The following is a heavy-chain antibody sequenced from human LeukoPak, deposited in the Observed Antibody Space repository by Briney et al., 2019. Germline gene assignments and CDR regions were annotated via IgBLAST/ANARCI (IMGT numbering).Heavy chain of an antibody. V-gene: IGHV3-53*01. CDR1: GFTVSSNY. J-gene: IGHJ4*02. D-gene: IGHD2-2*01. CDR2: IYSGGLM. Sequence: GGSLRLSCAVSGFTVSSNYMSWVRQAPGTGLEWVAIIYSGGLMYYADSVKGRFTISRDNSKNKLYLQMNDLRAEDTAVYYCARDSDCATTSCLDFDYWGQGTLVTVSS. CDR3: ARDSDCATTSCLDFDY.